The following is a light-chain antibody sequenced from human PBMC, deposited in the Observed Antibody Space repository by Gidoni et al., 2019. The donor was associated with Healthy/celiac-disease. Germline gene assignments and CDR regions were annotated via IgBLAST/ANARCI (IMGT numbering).Light chain of an antibody. CDR1: QSISSW. V-gene: IGKV1-5*03. CDR3: HGWT. Sequence: DIQMTQSPSTLSASVGDRVTITCRASQSISSWLAWYQQKPGKAPKLLIYKASSLESGVPSRFSGSGSGTEFTLTISSLQPDDFATYYCHGWTFGQGTKVEIK. CDR2: KAS. J-gene: IGKJ1*01.